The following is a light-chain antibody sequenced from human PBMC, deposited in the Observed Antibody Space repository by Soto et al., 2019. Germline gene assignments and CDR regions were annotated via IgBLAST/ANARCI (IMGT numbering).Light chain of an antibody. V-gene: IGKV2-24*01. CDR3: MQSTQEPWT. Sequence: DIVMTQTPLSSPVTLGQPASISCRSSQSLVHSNGDTYLSWLQQRPGQPPRLLIYKISNRFSWVPDRFSGRGAGTDFTLKISSVEAEDVGVYYCMQSTQEPWTFGQGTRVAIK. CDR1: QSLVHSNGDTY. J-gene: IGKJ1*01. CDR2: KIS.